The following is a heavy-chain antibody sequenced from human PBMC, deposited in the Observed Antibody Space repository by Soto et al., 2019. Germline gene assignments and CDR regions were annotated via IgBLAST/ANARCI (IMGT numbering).Heavy chain of an antibody. D-gene: IGHD1-1*01. Sequence: EVQLLESGGGLVQPGGSLRLSCAASGFTFSNYAMSWVRQAPGKGLEWVSSISGSGGSTYYADSVKGRFTISRDNSKNTLYLQMNSLRDEDTAVYDCAKDPGASSYWNGGLYWSQGTLVPV. V-gene: IGHV3-23*01. J-gene: IGHJ4*02. CDR2: ISGSGGST. CDR1: GFTFSNYA. CDR3: AKDPGASSYWNGGLY.